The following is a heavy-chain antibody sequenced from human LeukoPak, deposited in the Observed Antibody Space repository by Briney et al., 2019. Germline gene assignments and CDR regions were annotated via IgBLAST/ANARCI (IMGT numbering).Heavy chain of an antibody. CDR1: GFTFSSFA. CDR3: AREGTYYDSSGYYVS. D-gene: IGHD3-22*01. V-gene: IGHV3-23*01. J-gene: IGHJ5*02. Sequence: PGGSLRLSCAASGFTFSSFAMTWVRQAPGKGLEWVSVISGSGGRTYYADSVKDRFTLSRDNSNNTLSLEMSSLRAEDTAVYYCAREGTYYDSSGYYVSWGQGTLVTVSS. CDR2: ISGSGGRT.